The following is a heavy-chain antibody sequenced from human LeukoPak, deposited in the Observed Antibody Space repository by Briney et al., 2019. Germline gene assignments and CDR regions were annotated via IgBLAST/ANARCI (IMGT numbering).Heavy chain of an antibody. CDR3: AKGLGYCSSTSCSHFDY. CDR2: ISWNSGSI. Sequence: GWSLRLSCAASGFTFDDYAMHWVRQAPGKGLEWVSGISWNSGSIGYADSVKGRFTISRDNAKNSLYLQMNSLRAEDTALYYCAKGLGYCSSTSCSHFDYWGQGTLVTVSS. V-gene: IGHV3-9*01. J-gene: IGHJ4*02. D-gene: IGHD2-2*01. CDR1: GFTFDDYA.